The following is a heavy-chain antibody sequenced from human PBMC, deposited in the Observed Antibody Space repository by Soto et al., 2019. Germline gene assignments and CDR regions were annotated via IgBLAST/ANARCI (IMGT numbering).Heavy chain of an antibody. CDR1: GFTFSSYG. Sequence: GGSLRLSCAASGFTFSSYGMHWVRQAPGKGLEWVAVIWYDGSNKYYADSVKGRFTISRDNSKNTLYLQMNSLRAEDTAVYYCARRTPYCSSTSCRYYYYYYYMDVWGKGTTVTVSS. J-gene: IGHJ6*03. CDR2: IWYDGSNK. CDR3: ARRTPYCSSTSCRYYYYYYYMDV. D-gene: IGHD2-2*01. V-gene: IGHV3-33*01.